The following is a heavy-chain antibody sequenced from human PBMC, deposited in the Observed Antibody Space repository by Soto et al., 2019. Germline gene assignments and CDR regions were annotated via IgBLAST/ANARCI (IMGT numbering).Heavy chain of an antibody. D-gene: IGHD2-2*01. V-gene: IGHV1-3*04. CDR2: ISNTGSGNT. Sequence: ASVKVSCKTSGYPFPSFEVHWIRQAPGQRPEWMGGISNTGSGNTKYSQKFQDRLTITGDKRATTVYMALSSLTSEDTATYYCARESNHYQDFFQNWGQGTQVTVSS. J-gene: IGHJ4*02. CDR1: GYPFPSFE. CDR3: ARESNHYQDFFQN.